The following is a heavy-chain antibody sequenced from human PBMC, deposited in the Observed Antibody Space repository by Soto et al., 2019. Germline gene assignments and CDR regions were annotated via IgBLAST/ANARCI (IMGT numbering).Heavy chain of an antibody. D-gene: IGHD2-21*02. CDR1: GGSISSYY. CDR2: IYYSGST. Sequence: PSETLSLTCTVSGGSISSYYWIWIRQPPGKGLEWIGYIYYSGSTNYNPSLKSRVTISVDTSKNQFSLKLSSVTAADTAVYYCARGLAYCGGDCPTGVDYYYYYGMDVWGQGTTVTVSS. V-gene: IGHV4-59*01. CDR3: ARGLAYCGGDCPTGVDYYYYYGMDV. J-gene: IGHJ6*02.